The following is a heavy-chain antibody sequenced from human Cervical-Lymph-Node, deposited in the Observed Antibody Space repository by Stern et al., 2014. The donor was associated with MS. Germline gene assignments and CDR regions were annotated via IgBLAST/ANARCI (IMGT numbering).Heavy chain of an antibody. V-gene: IGHV6-1*01. CDR1: GDSVSSNSAA. D-gene: IGHD1-20*01. Sequence: QVQLVQSGPGLVKPSQTLSLTCAISGDSVSSNSAAWNWIRQSPSRGLEWLGRTYHRAKWYSDYAVSVKSRITINPDTSENQFSLQLNSVTPEDTAVYYCSRGTGVTGSTVSWYDPWGQGTLVTVSS. CDR2: TYHRAKWYS. J-gene: IGHJ5*02. CDR3: SRGTGVTGSTVSWYDP.